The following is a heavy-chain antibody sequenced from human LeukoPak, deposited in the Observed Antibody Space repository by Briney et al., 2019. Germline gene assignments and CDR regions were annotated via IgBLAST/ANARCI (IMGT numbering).Heavy chain of an antibody. CDR2: INHSGST. CDR1: GGSFSGYY. D-gene: IGHD1-14*01. Sequence: PSKTLSLTCAVYGGSFSGYYWSWIRQPPGKGLEWIGEINHSGSTNYNPSLKSRVTISVDTSKNQFSLKLSSVTAADTAVYYCVVSPRITNAFDIWGQGTMVTVSS. CDR3: VVSPRITNAFDI. J-gene: IGHJ3*02. V-gene: IGHV4-34*01.